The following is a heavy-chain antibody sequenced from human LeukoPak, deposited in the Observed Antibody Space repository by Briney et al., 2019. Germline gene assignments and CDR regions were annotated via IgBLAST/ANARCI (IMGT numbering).Heavy chain of an antibody. D-gene: IGHD5-12*01. V-gene: IGHV4-59*12. Sequence: SETLSLTCTVSGGSISSYYWSWIRQPPGKGREWIGYIYYSGSTNYNPSLKSRVTMSVDTSKNQFSLKLSSVTAADTAVYFCARDTYSGYQSRIGDWFDPWGQGTLVTVSS. CDR2: IYYSGST. CDR3: ARDTYSGYQSRIGDWFDP. CDR1: GGSISSYY. J-gene: IGHJ5*02.